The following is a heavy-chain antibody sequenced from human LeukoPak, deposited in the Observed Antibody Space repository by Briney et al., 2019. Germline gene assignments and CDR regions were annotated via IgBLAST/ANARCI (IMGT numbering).Heavy chain of an antibody. CDR3: ANVGDRGYNYYYAFDY. Sequence: PRGSLKLSCAASGFTVSSNYMSWVRQAPGKGLEWVSVIYSGGSTYYADSVKGRFTTSRDNSKNTLYLQMNSLRAEDTAVYFCANVGDRGYNYYYAFDYWGPGNRGTVSS. CDR2: IYSGGST. CDR1: GFTVSSNY. J-gene: IGHJ4*02. D-gene: IGHD5-18*01. V-gene: IGHV3-53*01.